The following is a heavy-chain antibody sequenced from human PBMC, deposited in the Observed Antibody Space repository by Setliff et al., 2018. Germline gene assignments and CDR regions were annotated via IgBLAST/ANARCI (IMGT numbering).Heavy chain of an antibody. CDR1: GGSISSSSYY. Sequence: SETMSLTCTVSGGSISSSSYYWGWIRQPPGKGLEWIGRIYYSGSTYYHPSLKSRVTISVDTSKNQFSLKLSSVTAADTAVYYCARDKRQYKFWSGYYGSWGNYFDYWGQGTLVTVSS. J-gene: IGHJ4*02. V-gene: IGHV4-39*07. D-gene: IGHD3-3*01. CDR3: ARDKRQYKFWSGYYGSWGNYFDY. CDR2: IYYSGST.